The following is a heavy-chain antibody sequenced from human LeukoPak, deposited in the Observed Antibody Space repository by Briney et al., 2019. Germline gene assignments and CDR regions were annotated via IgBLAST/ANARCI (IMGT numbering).Heavy chain of an antibody. CDR3: VRLRRNSDSSGYCYYYDY. D-gene: IGHD3-22*01. CDR1: EFTFSSYS. V-gene: IGHV3-21*01. CDR2: INRGATYI. J-gene: IGHJ4*02. Sequence: PGGSLRLSCTVSEFTFSSYSVNWVRQAPGKGLEWVASINRGATYIYYADSMKGRFTISRDDAKSSLYLQMNSLRAEDTAVYYCVRLRRNSDSSGYCYYYDYWGQGILVTVSS.